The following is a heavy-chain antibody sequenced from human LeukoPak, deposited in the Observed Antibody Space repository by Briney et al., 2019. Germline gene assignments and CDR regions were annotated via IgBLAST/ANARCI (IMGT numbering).Heavy chain of an antibody. CDR3: ARDDSSSWFRD. J-gene: IGHJ4*02. V-gene: IGHV1-18*04. Sequence: ASVKVSCKASGYTFTGYYMHWVRQAPGQGLEWMGWISAYNGNTNYAQKLQGRVTMTTDTSTSTAYMELRSLRSDDTAVYYCARDDSSSWFRDWGQGTLVTVSS. D-gene: IGHD6-13*01. CDR1: GYTFTGYY. CDR2: ISAYNGNT.